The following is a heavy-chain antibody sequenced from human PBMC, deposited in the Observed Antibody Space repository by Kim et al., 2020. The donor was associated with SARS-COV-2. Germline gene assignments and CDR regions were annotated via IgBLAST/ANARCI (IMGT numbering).Heavy chain of an antibody. D-gene: IGHD6-6*01. CDR3: ARHETAYSSSSGPYYYYGMDV. Sequence: GESLKISCKGSGYSFTSYWISWVRQMPGKGLEWMGRIDPSDSYTNYSPSFQGHVTISADKSISTAYLQWSSLKASDTAMYYCARHETAYSSSSGPYYYYGMDVWGQGTTVTVSS. CDR1: GYSFTSYW. V-gene: IGHV5-10-1*01. J-gene: IGHJ6*02. CDR2: IDPSDSYT.